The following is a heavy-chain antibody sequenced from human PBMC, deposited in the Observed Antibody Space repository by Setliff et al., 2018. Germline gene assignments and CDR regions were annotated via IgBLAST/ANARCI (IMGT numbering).Heavy chain of an antibody. V-gene: IGHV5-51*01. CDR3: ARDRQYCSSPTCYSSYFYYYGMDV. D-gene: IGHD2-2*02. CDR1: GYSFTSYW. J-gene: IGHJ6*02. Sequence: GESLKISCKGSGYSFTSYWIGWVRQMPGKGLEWMGIIYPGDSDTRYSPSFQGQVTISANKSISTAYRQWSSLKAADTAVYYCARDRQYCSSPTCYSSYFYYYGMDVWGQGTTVTVSS. CDR2: IYPGDSDT.